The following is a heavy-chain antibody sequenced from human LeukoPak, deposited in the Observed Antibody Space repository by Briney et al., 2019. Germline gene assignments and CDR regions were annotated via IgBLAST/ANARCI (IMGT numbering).Heavy chain of an antibody. CDR3: ARVKEQWTDYYYYGVDV. CDR1: GYTFTSYG. CDR2: ISAYNGNT. J-gene: IGHJ6*02. D-gene: IGHD6-19*01. Sequence: ASVKVSCKASGYTFTSYGISWVRQAPGQGLEWMGWISAYNGNTNYAQKLQGRVTMATDTYTTTAYMELRSLRSDDTAVYYCARVKEQWTDYYYYGVDVWGQGTTVTVSS. V-gene: IGHV1-18*01.